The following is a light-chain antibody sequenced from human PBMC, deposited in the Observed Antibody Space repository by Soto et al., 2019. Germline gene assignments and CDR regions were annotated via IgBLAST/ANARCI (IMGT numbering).Light chain of an antibody. Sequence: QSVLTQPPSASGSPGQSVTISCTGTSSDVGGYNYVSWYQQHPGKAPKFMIYEVNKRPSGVPDRFSGSKSGNTASLTVSGLQAEDEADYYRSSYAGSNNVVFGGGTKLTVL. CDR1: SSDVGGYNY. J-gene: IGLJ2*01. CDR2: EVN. CDR3: SSYAGSNNVV. V-gene: IGLV2-8*01.